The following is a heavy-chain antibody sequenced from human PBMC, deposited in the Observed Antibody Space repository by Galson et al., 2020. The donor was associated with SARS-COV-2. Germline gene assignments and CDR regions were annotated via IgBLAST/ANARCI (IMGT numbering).Heavy chain of an antibody. D-gene: IGHD2-8*01. J-gene: IGHJ6*02. CDR2: ISYDGSNK. Sequence: GESLKISCAASGFTFSSYAMHWVRQAPGKGLEWVAVISYDGSNKYYADSVKGRFTISRDNSKNTLYLQMNSLRAEDTAVYYCARGDAVLGYYGMDVWGQGTTVTVSS. CDR3: ARGDAVLGYYGMDV. CDR1: GFTFSSYA. V-gene: IGHV3-30*04.